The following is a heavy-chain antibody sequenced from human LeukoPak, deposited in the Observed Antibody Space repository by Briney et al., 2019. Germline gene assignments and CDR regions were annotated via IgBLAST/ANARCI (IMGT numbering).Heavy chain of an antibody. D-gene: IGHD1-26*01. CDR2: MNPNTLKT. Sequence: ASVRVSCKASGFTLTIYEINWVRQVSGQGLEWMGWMNPNTLKTGIAQNFQGRVTLTRETTINTAYMDLSGLRSEDTAIYFCARGVGPRTSYYYLDHGGQGTLLTVSS. J-gene: IGHJ4*02. CDR3: ARGVGPRTSYYYLDH. CDR1: GFTLTIYE. V-gene: IGHV1-8*01.